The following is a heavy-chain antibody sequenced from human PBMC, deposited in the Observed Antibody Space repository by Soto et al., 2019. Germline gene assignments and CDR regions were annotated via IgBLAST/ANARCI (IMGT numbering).Heavy chain of an antibody. Sequence: GGSLRLSCAASGFTFSSYWMSWVRQAPGKGLEWVANIKQDGSEKYYVDSVKGRFTISRDNAKNSLYLQMNSLRAEDTAVYYCARALVVAATHWFDPWGQGTLVTVSS. J-gene: IGHJ5*02. D-gene: IGHD2-15*01. CDR3: ARALVVAATHWFDP. CDR1: GFTFSSYW. V-gene: IGHV3-7*01. CDR2: IKQDGSEK.